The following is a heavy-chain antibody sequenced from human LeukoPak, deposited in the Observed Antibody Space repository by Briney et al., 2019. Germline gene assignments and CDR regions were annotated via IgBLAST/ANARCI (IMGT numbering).Heavy chain of an antibody. Sequence: VGSLRLSCAASGFTFSSNYMSWVRQAPGKGLEWVSVIYSGETTYYADSVKGRFTISRDNSKNTLYLQMNRLRAEDAAVYYCARSSYNNWFDPWGQGTLVTVSS. CDR1: GFTFSSNY. CDR3: ARSSYNNWFDP. CDR2: IYSGETT. D-gene: IGHD5-24*01. V-gene: IGHV3-66*02. J-gene: IGHJ5*02.